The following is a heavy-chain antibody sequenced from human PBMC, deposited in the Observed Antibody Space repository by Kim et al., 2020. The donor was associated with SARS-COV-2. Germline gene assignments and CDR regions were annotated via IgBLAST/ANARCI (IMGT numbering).Heavy chain of an antibody. CDR2: IYYSGST. V-gene: IGHV4-39*01. Sequence: SETLSLTCTVSGGSISSSSYYWGWIRQPPGKGLEWIGSIYYSGSTYYNPSLKSRVTISVDTSKNQFSLKLSSVTAADTAVYYCARQGRYFDWSTYGIFDPWGQGTLVTVSS. CDR3: ARQGRYFDWSTYGIFDP. D-gene: IGHD3-9*01. J-gene: IGHJ5*02. CDR1: GGSISSSSYY.